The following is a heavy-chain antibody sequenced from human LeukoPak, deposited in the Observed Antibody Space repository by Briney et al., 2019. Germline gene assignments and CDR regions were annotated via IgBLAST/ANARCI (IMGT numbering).Heavy chain of an antibody. V-gene: IGHV3-30*01. CDR3: ARDPRSSSFYYFDY. Sequence: GGSLRLSCAASGFTFSSYAMHWVRQAPGKGLEWVAVISYDGSNKYYADSVKGRVTISRDNSKNTLYLQMNSLRAEDTAVYYCARDPRSSSFYYFDYWGQGTLVTVSS. CDR2: ISYDGSNK. CDR1: GFTFSSYA. J-gene: IGHJ4*02. D-gene: IGHD6-6*01.